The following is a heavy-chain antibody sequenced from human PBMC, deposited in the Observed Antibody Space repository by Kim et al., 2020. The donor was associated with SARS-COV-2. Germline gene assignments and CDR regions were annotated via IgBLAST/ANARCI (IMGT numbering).Heavy chain of an antibody. D-gene: IGHD1-20*01. CDR1: GYTFTSYG. J-gene: IGHJ6*02. V-gene: IGHV1-18*01. CDR2: ISAYNGNT. CDR3: AREPLTHNWNYGMDV. Sequence: ASVKVSCKASGYTFTSYGISWVRQAPGQGLEWMGWISAYNGNTNYAQKLQGRVTMTTDTSTSTAYMELRSLRSDDTAVYYCAREPLTHNWNYGMDVWGQGTTVTVSS.